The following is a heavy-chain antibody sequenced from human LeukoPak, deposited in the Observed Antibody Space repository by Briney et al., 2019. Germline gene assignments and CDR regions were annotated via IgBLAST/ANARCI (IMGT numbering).Heavy chain of an antibody. CDR1: GFTFSSYG. Sequence: PGGSLRLSCAASGFTFSSYGMHWVRQAPGKGLEWVAVISYDGSNKYYADSVKGRFTISRDNSKNTLYLQMNSLRAEDTAVYYCAKDRPDGFGRIMTPPPSYWGQGTLVTVSS. J-gene: IGHJ4*02. CDR3: AKDRPDGFGRIMTPPPSY. D-gene: IGHD3-16*01. V-gene: IGHV3-30*18. CDR2: ISYDGSNK.